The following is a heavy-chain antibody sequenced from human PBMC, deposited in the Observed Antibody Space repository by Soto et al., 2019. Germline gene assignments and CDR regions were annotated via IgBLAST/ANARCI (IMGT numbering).Heavy chain of an antibody. J-gene: IGHJ4*02. Sequence: GGSLRLSCAASGFTFSSYAMHWVRQAPGKGLEWVAVISYDGSNKYYADSVKGRFTISRDNSKNTLYLQMNSLRAEDTAVYYCAREDSTLRGYSYGSFDYWGQGTLVTVSS. CDR1: GFTFSSYA. D-gene: IGHD5-18*01. V-gene: IGHV3-30-3*01. CDR3: AREDSTLRGYSYGSFDY. CDR2: ISYDGSNK.